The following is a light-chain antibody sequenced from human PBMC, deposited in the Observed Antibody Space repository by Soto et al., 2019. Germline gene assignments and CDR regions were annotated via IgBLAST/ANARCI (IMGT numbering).Light chain of an antibody. CDR2: DAS. V-gene: IGKV1-5*01. CDR1: QGIIRW. CDR3: QQYNSYSMYT. Sequence: DIQMTQSPSTLSASVGDRVTITCRASQGIIRWLAWYQQKPGKAPKLLIYDASSLQSGVPSRFSGSGAGTEFTLAISSLQPDDFATYYCQQYNSYSMYTFGQGTKLEIK. J-gene: IGKJ2*01.